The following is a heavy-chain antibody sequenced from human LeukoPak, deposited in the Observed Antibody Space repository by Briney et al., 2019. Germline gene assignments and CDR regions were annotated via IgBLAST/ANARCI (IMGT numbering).Heavy chain of an antibody. D-gene: IGHD3-22*01. CDR1: GGSFSGYY. CDR2: INHSGST. Sequence: SETLSLTCAVYGGSFSGYYWSWIRQPTGKGLEWIGEINHSGSTNYNPSLKSRVTISVDTSKNQFSLKLSSVTAADTAVYYCARNLYYYDSSGYSRALGYWGQGTLVTVSS. J-gene: IGHJ4*02. CDR3: ARNLYYYDSSGYSRALGY. V-gene: IGHV4-34*01.